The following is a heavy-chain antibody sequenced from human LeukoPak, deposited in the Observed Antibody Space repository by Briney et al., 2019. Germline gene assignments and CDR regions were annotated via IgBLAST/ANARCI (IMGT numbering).Heavy chain of an antibody. CDR1: GFTFSSYA. Sequence: GGSLRLSCAASGFTFSSYAMHWVRQAPGKGLEYVSAIISNGGSTYYANSVKGRFTISRDNSKNTLYLQMGSLRAEDMAVYYCARARSFLSYMDVWGKGTTVTISS. V-gene: IGHV3-64*01. D-gene: IGHD3-10*01. CDR2: IISNGGST. J-gene: IGHJ6*03. CDR3: ARARSFLSYMDV.